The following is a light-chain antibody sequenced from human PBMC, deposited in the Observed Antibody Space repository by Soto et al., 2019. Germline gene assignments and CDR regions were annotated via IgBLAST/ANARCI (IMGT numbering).Light chain of an antibody. V-gene: IGKV3-20*01. J-gene: IGKJ1*01. Sequence: EIVLTQSPGTLSLSPGERATLSCRTSQSVRNSYLAWYQQKPGQAPRILIYGASTRATGIPDRFSGSGSGTDFTLTISRLEPEDFAVYYCQQYGTSFWTFGQGTKVEIK. CDR1: QSVRNSY. CDR3: QQYGTSFWT. CDR2: GAS.